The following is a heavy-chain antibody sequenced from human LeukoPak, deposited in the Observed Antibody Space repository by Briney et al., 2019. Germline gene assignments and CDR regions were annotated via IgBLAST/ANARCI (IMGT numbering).Heavy chain of an antibody. D-gene: IGHD1-1*01. J-gene: IGHJ6*02. CDR2: ISSSSSYI. CDR3: ATAATGRGGMDV. CDR1: GFTFSSYS. Sequence: GGSLRLSCAASGFTFSSYSMNWVRQAPGKGLEWVSSISSSSSYIYYADSVKGRFTISRDNAKNSLYLQMNSLRAEDTAVYHCATAATGRGGMDVWGQGTTVTVSS. V-gene: IGHV3-21*01.